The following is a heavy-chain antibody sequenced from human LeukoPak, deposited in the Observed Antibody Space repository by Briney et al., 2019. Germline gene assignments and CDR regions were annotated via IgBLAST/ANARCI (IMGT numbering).Heavy chain of an antibody. V-gene: IGHV3-11*06. D-gene: IGHD1-1*01. CDR3: ARDHNYAFDI. CDR2: IGISSGNT. Sequence: GGSLRLSCAASGFPFIAYSMNWVRQAPGKGREWISYIGISSGNTKYADSVKGRFTISGDNAKNSLYLQMNSLRVEDTAVYYCARDHNYAFDIWGQGTLVTVSS. J-gene: IGHJ4*02. CDR1: GFPFIAYS.